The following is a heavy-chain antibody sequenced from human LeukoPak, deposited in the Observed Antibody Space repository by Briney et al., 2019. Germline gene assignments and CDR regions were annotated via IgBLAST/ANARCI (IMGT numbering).Heavy chain of an antibody. CDR1: GGSFSGYY. J-gene: IGHJ6*02. Sequence: SETLSLTCAVYGGSFSGYYWSWIRQPPGKGLEWIGEINHSGSTNYNPSLKSRVTISVDTSKNQFSLKLSSVTAADTAVYYCARGRGSITMVRGVPPYCYYYGMDVWGQGTTVTVSS. D-gene: IGHD3-10*01. V-gene: IGHV4-34*01. CDR3: ARGRGSITMVRGVPPYCYYYGMDV. CDR2: INHSGST.